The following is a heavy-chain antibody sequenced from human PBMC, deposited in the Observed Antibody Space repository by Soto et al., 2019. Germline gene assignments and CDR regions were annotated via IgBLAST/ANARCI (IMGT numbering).Heavy chain of an antibody. J-gene: IGHJ4*02. CDR2: IWFDGSNK. Sequence: GGSMRVSSAAAGLNFISYGMHWFRQDPGKGLEWVAVIWFDGSNKFYADSVKGRFTISRDNSKNTVSLQMNSLRDEDSAAYYCATTGPYWGQGTLVTVSS. CDR3: ATTGPY. CDR1: GLNFISYG. V-gene: IGHV3-33*01.